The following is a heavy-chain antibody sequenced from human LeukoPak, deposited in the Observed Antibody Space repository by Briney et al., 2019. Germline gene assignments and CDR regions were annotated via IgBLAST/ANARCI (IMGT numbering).Heavy chain of an antibody. CDR1: GGSISSNSYY. D-gene: IGHD2-21*02. CDR3: AGHLYCSGDCYLFDY. CDR2: VYYSGST. Sequence: SETLSLTCTVSGGSISSNSYYWGWIRQPPGKGLEWIGNVYYSGSTYYNPSLKSRVTIFVDTSKNQFSLRLSSVTAADTAVYYCAGHLYCSGDCYLFDYWGQGTLVTVSS. V-gene: IGHV4-39*01. J-gene: IGHJ4*02.